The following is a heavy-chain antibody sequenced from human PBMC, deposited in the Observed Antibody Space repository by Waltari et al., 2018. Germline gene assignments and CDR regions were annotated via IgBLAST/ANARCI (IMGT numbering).Heavy chain of an antibody. Sequence: QVQLVQSGAEVKKPGASVKVSCKAYGYTFTGYYMHWVRQAPGQGLEWMGRINPNMGGTNYAQKFQGRVTMTRDTSISTAYMELSRLRSDDTAVYYCARDGVTTVTTAGDYWGQGTLVTVSS. J-gene: IGHJ4*02. V-gene: IGHV1-2*06. CDR2: INPNMGGT. D-gene: IGHD4-17*01. CDR3: ARDGVTTVTTAGDY. CDR1: GYTFTGYY.